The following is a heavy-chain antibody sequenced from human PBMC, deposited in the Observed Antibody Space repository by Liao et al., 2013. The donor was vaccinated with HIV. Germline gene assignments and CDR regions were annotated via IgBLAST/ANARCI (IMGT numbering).Heavy chain of an antibody. J-gene: IGHJ4*02. CDR1: GGSISSGGYS. Sequence: QLQLQESGSGLVKPSQTLSLTCAVSGGSISSGGYSWSWIRQPPGKGLEWIGYMYYSGSAYYNPSLKSRLTMSLDTSRNQFSLELSFVTAADTAVYYCARESKNGDYYFDHWGQGTLISVSS. CDR3: ARESKNGDYYFDH. V-gene: IGHV4-30-2*05. CDR2: MYYSGSA. D-gene: IGHD4-11*01.